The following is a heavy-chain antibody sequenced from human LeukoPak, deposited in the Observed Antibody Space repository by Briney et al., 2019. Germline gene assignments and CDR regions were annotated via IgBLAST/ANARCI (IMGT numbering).Heavy chain of an antibody. D-gene: IGHD3-22*01. Sequence: LSGGSLRLSCAASGFSFSTHWMQWVRQAPGKGLVYVAQINSDGSATAYADSVKGRFTISRDNAKNTLYLEMISLRAEDTAVYYCGSLTVVAKDHWGQGTLVTVSS. V-gene: IGHV3-74*01. CDR1: GFSFSTHW. CDR3: GSLTVVAKDH. CDR2: INSDGSAT. J-gene: IGHJ4*02.